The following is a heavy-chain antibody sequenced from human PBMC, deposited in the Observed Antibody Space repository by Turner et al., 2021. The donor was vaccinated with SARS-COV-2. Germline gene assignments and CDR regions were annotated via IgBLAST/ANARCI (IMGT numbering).Heavy chain of an antibody. J-gene: IGHJ4*02. CDR2: IYYSGTT. Sequence: QRQRQESGPGRVKPSETWSSPCTVPGASVNNGVNYWAWIGQPPEKGLKGIGNIYYSGTTDYTPSLKSRVTISVDTSKNQFSLKLTSLAAADAAVYFCASDTRVVPLWVDSWGQGTLVTVSS. CDR3: ASDTRVVPLWVDS. D-gene: IGHD2-2*01. CDR1: GASVNNGVNY. V-gene: IGHV4-39*01.